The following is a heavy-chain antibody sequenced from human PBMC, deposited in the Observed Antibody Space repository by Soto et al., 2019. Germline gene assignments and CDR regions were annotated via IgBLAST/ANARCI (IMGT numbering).Heavy chain of an antibody. CDR3: AREARYDRGVYHYEGIDY. CDR2: FSAGGDYR. CDR1: GFSFSDYS. Sequence: EVQLLQSGGGLAQPGGSLTLSCAASGFSFSDYSMNWVRRAPGTGLEWVSAFSAGGDYRHYADSVKGRFTISRDNSKNTLFRQMNSRRAEDTARYYCAREARYDRGVYHYEGIDYWGQGTLVTVSS. J-gene: IGHJ4*02. V-gene: IGHV3-23*01. D-gene: IGHD3-22*01.